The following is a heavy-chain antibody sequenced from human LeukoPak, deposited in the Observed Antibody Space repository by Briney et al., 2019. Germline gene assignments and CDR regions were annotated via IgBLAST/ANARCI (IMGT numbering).Heavy chain of an antibody. V-gene: IGHV4-59*12. J-gene: IGHJ3*02. CDR1: GGSISNYY. CDR2: IFYSGGT. Sequence: SETLPLTCSVSGGSISNYYWSWIRQPPGKGLEWIGYIFYSGGTNYNPSLKSRVTISVDTSKNQFSLKLSSVTAADTAVYYCARDPYGDYEIDDAFDIWGQGTMVTVSS. D-gene: IGHD4-17*01. CDR3: ARDPYGDYEIDDAFDI.